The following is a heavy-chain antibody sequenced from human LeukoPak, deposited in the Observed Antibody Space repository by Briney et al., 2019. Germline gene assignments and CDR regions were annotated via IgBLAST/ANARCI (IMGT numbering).Heavy chain of an antibody. CDR3: ARLKYSSSSVFDY. D-gene: IGHD6-6*01. CDR1: GGSFSGYY. V-gene: IGHV4-34*01. CDR2: INHSGST. J-gene: IGHJ4*02. Sequence: SETLSLTCAVYGGSFSGYYWRWIRQPPGKGLEWIGEINHSGSTNYNPSLKSRVTISVDTSKNQFSLKLSSVTAADTAVYYCARLKYSSSSVFDYWGQGTLVTVSS.